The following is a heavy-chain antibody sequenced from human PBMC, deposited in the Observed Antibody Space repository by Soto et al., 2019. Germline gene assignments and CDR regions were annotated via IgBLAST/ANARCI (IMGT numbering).Heavy chain of an antibody. D-gene: IGHD3-22*01. Sequence: QITLKESGPTLVKPTQTLTLTCTFSGFSLSTSGVGVGWIRQPPGKALEWLALIYWNDDKRYSPSLKSRLTITKDTSKNQVVLTMTNMDPVDTATYYRAHTIVYYDSSGYYLFDYWGQGTLVTVPS. V-gene: IGHV2-5*01. J-gene: IGHJ4*02. CDR3: AHTIVYYDSSGYYLFDY. CDR1: GFSLSTSGVG. CDR2: IYWNDDK.